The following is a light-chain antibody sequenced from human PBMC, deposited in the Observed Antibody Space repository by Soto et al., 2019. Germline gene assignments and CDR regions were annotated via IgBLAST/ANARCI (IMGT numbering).Light chain of an antibody. CDR1: TGAVTSGYY. CDR2: ITT. V-gene: IGLV7-43*01. J-gene: IGLJ2*01. Sequence: QAVVTQEPSLTVSPGGTVTLTCASSTGAVTSGYYPNWLQQKPGQPPRALIYITTYKHSWTPARFSGSLLGGKAALTLSGVQPGYEADYFCLLFYGDGVVFGGGNKVTVL. CDR3: LLFYGDGVV.